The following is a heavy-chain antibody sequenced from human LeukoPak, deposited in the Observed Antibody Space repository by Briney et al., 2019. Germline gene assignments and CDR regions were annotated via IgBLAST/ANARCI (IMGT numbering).Heavy chain of an antibody. J-gene: IGHJ5*02. CDR3: APEYIVATSGIGWFDP. CDR1: GYTLTELS. V-gene: IGHV1-24*01. Sequence: ASVKVSCKVSGYTLTELSMHWVRQAPGKGLEWMGGFDPEDGETIYAQKFQGRVTMTEDTSTDTAYMELSSLRSEDTAVYYCAPEYIVATSGIGWFDPWGQGTLVTVSS. D-gene: IGHD5-12*01. CDR2: FDPEDGET.